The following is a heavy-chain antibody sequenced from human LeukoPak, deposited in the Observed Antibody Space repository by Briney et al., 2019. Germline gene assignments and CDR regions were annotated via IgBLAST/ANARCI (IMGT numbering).Heavy chain of an antibody. CDR2: ISSSSSTI. CDR1: GFTFSSYS. CDR3: ARDQGTDPDAFDI. J-gene: IGHJ3*02. Sequence: GGSLRFSCAASGFTFSSYSMNWVRQAPGKGLEWVSYISSSSSTIYYADSVKGRFTISRDNAKNSLYLQMNSLRAEDTAVYYCARDQGTDPDAFDIWGQGTMVTVSS. D-gene: IGHD1-1*01. V-gene: IGHV3-48*01.